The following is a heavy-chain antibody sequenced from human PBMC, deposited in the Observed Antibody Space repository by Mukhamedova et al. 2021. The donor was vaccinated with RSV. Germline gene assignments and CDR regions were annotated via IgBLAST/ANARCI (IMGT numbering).Heavy chain of an antibody. D-gene: IGHD5-24*01. J-gene: IGHJ4*02. CDR2: IYYSGST. Sequence: GGSIIDYYGSWIRQLPGKGLEWIGYIYYSGSTDYNPSLKSRVTISVDTSKNQFSLRLTSVTAADTAVYYCARGHGALAYWGQGARVT. CDR1: GGSIIDYY. V-gene: IGHV4-59*01. CDR3: ARGHGALAY.